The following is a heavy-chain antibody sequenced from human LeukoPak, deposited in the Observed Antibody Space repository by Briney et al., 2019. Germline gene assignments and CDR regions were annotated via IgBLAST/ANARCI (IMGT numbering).Heavy chain of an antibody. Sequence: SETLSLTCTVSGGSISSYYWSWIRQPPGKGLEWIGYIYYTGSTNYNPSLKSRITISVDTSKNQFSLKLSSVTAADTAVYYCARSYSYGFFDYWGQGTLVTVSS. V-gene: IGHV4-59*01. J-gene: IGHJ4*02. CDR1: GGSISSYY. CDR2: IYYTGST. D-gene: IGHD5-18*01. CDR3: ARSYSYGFFDY.